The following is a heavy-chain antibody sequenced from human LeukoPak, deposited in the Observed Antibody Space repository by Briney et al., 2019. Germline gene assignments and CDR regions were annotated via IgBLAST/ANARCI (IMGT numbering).Heavy chain of an antibody. J-gene: IGHJ4*02. CDR1: GFTFSNYW. CDR2: INKDGSEE. V-gene: IGHV3-7*01. Sequence: PGGSLRLSCAASGFTFSNYWINWVRQAPGKGLEWVANINKDGSEEYYVDSVKGRFTISRDNDKNSLYLQMNSLRAEDAAVYYCGYSSGWLFDYWGQGALVTVSS. CDR3: GYSSGWLFDY. D-gene: IGHD6-19*01.